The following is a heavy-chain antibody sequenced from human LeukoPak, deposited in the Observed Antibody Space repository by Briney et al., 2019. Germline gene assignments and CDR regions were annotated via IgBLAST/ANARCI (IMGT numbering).Heavy chain of an antibody. V-gene: IGHV3-30-3*01. D-gene: IGHD6-19*01. Sequence: PGGSLILSCAASGFSFISYVMHWVRQAPGKGLEWVAVISYDGSNKYYADSVKGRFTISRDNSKNTLYLQMNSLRAEDTAVYYCARGRLLSSGWYDPLDYWGQGTLVTVSS. CDR2: ISYDGSNK. CDR1: GFSFISYV. CDR3: ARGRLLSSGWYDPLDY. J-gene: IGHJ4*02.